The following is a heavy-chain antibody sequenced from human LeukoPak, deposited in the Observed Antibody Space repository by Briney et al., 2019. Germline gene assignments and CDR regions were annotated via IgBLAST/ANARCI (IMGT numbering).Heavy chain of an antibody. D-gene: IGHD2-2*01. CDR1: GFTFSDQY. V-gene: IGHV3-72*01. Sequence: GGSLRLSCAGSGFTFSDQYMDWVRQAPGKGLEWVARARNKAQSHTTEYAASVKGRFTISRDDSKSSLYLQMNSLKTEDTAVYYCAVSLGVGFRNFDYWGQGTLVTVSS. J-gene: IGHJ4*02. CDR3: AVSLGVGFRNFDY. CDR2: ARNKAQSHTT.